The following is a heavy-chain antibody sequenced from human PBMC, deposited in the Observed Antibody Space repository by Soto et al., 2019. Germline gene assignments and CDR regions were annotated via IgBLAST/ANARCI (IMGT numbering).Heavy chain of an antibody. D-gene: IGHD2-2*01. CDR1: GYTFTGYY. J-gene: IGHJ6*02. CDR3: ARGEGYCSSTSCYVTRIAAEPYDYYGMDV. Sequence: QVQLVQSGAEVKKPGASVKVSCKASGYTFTGYYMHWVRQAPGQGREWMVWINPNSGGTNYAQKFQGWVTMTRDTSNSTGYMELSRLRSDDTDVYYCARGEGYCSSTSCYVTRIAAEPYDYYGMDVWGQGTTVTVSS. CDR2: INPNSGGT. V-gene: IGHV1-2*04.